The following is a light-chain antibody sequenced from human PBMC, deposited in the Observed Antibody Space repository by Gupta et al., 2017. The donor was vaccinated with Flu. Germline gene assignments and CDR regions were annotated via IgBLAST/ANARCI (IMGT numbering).Light chain of an antibody. V-gene: IGLV2-14*01. J-gene: IGLJ1*01. Sequence: QSALTQPASVSGSPGQSITIPCAGSSSDVGAYNLVSWYQQHPGKAPKLIIYVVTNRPSGVSNRFSGSKSGNTASLTISGLQAEDEADYYCSSYTNTNTGVFGTGTKVTVL. CDR2: VVT. CDR1: SSDVGAYNL. CDR3: SSYTNTNTGV.